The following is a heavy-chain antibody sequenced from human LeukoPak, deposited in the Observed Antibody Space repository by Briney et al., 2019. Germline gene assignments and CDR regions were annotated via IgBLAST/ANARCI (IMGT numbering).Heavy chain of an antibody. CDR3: AKDGDLYGHADY. CDR1: GFTFSSYA. CDR2: ISYDGSNK. D-gene: IGHD4-17*01. V-gene: IGHV3-30-3*01. J-gene: IGHJ4*02. Sequence: GGSLRLSCAASGFTFSSYAMHWVRQAPGKGLEWVASISYDGSNKYYADSLKGRFTISRDNSKKTLYLQMNSLRAEDTAVYYCAKDGDLYGHADYWGRETWSPSPQ.